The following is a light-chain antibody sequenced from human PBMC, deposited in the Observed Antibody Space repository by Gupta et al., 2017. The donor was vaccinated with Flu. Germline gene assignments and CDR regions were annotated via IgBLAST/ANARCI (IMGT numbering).Light chain of an antibody. V-gene: IGKV1-33*01. Sequence: SSLSASVGDRGAITCQAREDISKNLNWYQQKQGQAPKLLIYDASNWETGVPPRFSGSGCGTHVTLNIISRQPEDIGAYYCQQYEYSPHFTFGHGTKVDVK. CDR1: EDISKN. CDR3: QQYEYSPHFT. J-gene: IGKJ3*01. CDR2: DAS.